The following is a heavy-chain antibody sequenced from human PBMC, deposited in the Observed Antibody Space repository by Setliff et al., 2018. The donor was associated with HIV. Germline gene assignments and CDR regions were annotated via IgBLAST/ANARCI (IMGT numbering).Heavy chain of an antibody. J-gene: IGHJ3*02. Sequence: PSETLSLTGTVSGGSIRSGSYYWTCIRQPAGKGLEWLGHIYTGGTTNYNPSRKSRVSISADMSKNHCSLNLSYVTASDTAVYYFCRSMTTVLDDAFYIWGQGSMVTVSS. CDR2: IYTGGTT. D-gene: IGHD4-17*01. CDR3: CRSMTTVLDDAFYI. CDR1: GGSIRSGSYY. V-gene: IGHV4-61*09.